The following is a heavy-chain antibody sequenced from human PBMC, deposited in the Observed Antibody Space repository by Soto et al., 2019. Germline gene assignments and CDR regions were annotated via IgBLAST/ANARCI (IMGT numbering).Heavy chain of an antibody. J-gene: IGHJ6*02. CDR3: ARVRGDSSSSTGVGYYYGMDV. V-gene: IGHV4-59*01. Sequence: LSLTCTVSGGSISSYYWSWIRQPPGKGLEWIGFIYYSGSTNYNPSLKSRVTISVDTSKNQFSLKLSSVTAADTAVYYCARVRGDSSSSTGVGYYYGMDVWGQGTTVTVSS. CDR2: IYYSGST. D-gene: IGHD6-6*01. CDR1: GGSISSYY.